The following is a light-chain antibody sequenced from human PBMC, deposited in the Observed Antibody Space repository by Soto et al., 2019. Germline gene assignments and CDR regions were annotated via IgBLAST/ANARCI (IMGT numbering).Light chain of an antibody. CDR1: SSDVGGDKY. V-gene: IGLV2-14*01. J-gene: IGLJ2*01. Sequence: QSALTQPASVSGSPGQSITISCTGTSSDVGGDKYVSWYQQHPGKVPKLMIYEVSDRPSGVSDRFSGSKSGNTASLTISGLQAEDEADYYCSSYTKTNTVIFGGGTKLTVL. CDR2: EVS. CDR3: SSYTKTNTVI.